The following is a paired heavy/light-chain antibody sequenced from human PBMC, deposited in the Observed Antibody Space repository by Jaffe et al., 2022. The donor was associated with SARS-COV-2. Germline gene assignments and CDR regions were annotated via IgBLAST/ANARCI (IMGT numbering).Heavy chain of an antibody. J-gene: IGHJ4*02. Sequence: QVQLQESGPGLEKPAQTLSLTCTVSGASISSGGYYWNWIRQRPGKGLEWIGYFSHDGKTYYNPPLNSRATISVDTSKNQFSLKLTSVIAADTAVYYCVRDNDSSGIGSFENWGQGTLVTVSS. CDR3: VRDNDSSGIGSFEN. D-gene: IGHD3-10*01. V-gene: IGHV4-31*03. CDR1: GASISSGGYY. CDR2: FSHDGKT.
Light chain of an antibody. CDR3: QQYYNLPYT. CDR2: WAS. J-gene: IGKJ2*01. V-gene: IGKV4-1*01. Sequence: DIVMTQSPDSLAVSLGERATINCKSSQNILHTNNKNYLAWYQQKPGQPPKLLIYWASTRESGVPDRFSGSGSGTDFTLTISPQAEDVAVYYCQQYYNLPYTFGQGTKLEIK. CDR1: QNILHTNNKNY.